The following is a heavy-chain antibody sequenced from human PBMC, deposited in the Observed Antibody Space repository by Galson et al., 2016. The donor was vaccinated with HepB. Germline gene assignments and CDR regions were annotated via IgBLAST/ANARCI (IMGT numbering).Heavy chain of an antibody. D-gene: IGHD3-3*01. Sequence: ETLSLTCSVSGDSIRTSSYFWFWIRQPPGKGLEFIGSIYYTGSTNYNSALQSRLLISVDTSRHQFSLRLTSVTASDPAVYYCARLTSGYHYGMDVWGRGTTVIVSS. CDR3: ARLTSGYHYGMDV. J-gene: IGHJ6*04. CDR1: GDSIRTSSYF. CDR2: IYYTGST. V-gene: IGHV4-39*01.